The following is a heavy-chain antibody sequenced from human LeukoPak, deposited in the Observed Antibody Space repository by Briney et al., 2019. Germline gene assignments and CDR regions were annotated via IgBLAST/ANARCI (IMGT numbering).Heavy chain of an antibody. D-gene: IGHD3-3*01. J-gene: IGHJ3*02. Sequence: PGGSLRLSCAASGFTFSSYWMSWVRQAPGKGLEWVGRIKSKTDGGTTDYAAPVKGRFTISRDDSKNTLYLQMNSLKTEDTAVYYCTTGNTGRPIRFLEWFEGNDAFDIWGQGTMVTVSS. V-gene: IGHV3-15*01. CDR1: GFTFSSYW. CDR3: TTGNTGRPIRFLEWFEGNDAFDI. CDR2: IKSKTDGGTT.